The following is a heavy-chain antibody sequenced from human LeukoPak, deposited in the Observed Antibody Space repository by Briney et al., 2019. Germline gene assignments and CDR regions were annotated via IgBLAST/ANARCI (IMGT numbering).Heavy chain of an antibody. Sequence: SETLSLTCTVSGGSISSSSYYWGWIRQPPGKGLEWIGSIYYSGSTYYNPSLKSRVTISVDTSKNQFSLKLSSVTAADTAVYYCARGQWERGDAFDIWGQGTMVTVSS. CDR1: GGSISSSSYY. CDR2: IYYSGST. J-gene: IGHJ3*02. CDR3: ARGQWERGDAFDI. D-gene: IGHD1-26*01. V-gene: IGHV4-39*07.